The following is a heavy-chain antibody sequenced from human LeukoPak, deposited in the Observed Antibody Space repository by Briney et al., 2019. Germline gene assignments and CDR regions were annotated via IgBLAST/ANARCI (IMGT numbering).Heavy chain of an antibody. J-gene: IGHJ4*02. CDR3: AKDLGSSSSGY. V-gene: IGHV3-30*18. Sequence: GGSLRLSCAASGFTFSSYGMHWVRQAPGKGLEWVAVIPYDGSNKYYADSVKGRFTISRDNSKNTLYLQMNSLRAEDTAVYYCAKDLGSSSSGYWGQGTLVTVSS. CDR2: IPYDGSNK. D-gene: IGHD6-6*01. CDR1: GFTFSSYG.